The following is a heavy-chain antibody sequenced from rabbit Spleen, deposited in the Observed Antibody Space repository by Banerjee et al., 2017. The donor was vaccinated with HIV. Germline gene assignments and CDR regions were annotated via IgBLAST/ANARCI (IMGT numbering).Heavy chain of an antibody. V-gene: IGHV1S45*01. D-gene: IGHD4-1*01. Sequence: EQLEESGGGLVKPEGSLTLTCKASGVSFSDNDVICWVRQAPEMGLEWIACIYTGGGDGRTYYASWAKGRFTISKTSSTTVTLQMTSLTAADTAAYFCARDGYSRGWGIVLYYFNLWGQGTLVTVS. CDR1: GVSFSDNDV. J-gene: IGHJ4*01. CDR2: IYTGGGDGRT. CDR3: ARDGYSRGWGIVLYYFNL.